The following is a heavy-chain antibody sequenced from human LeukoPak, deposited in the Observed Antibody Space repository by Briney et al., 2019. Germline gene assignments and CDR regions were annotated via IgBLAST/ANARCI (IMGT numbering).Heavy chain of an antibody. J-gene: IGHJ4*02. D-gene: IGHD3-10*01. V-gene: IGHV4-59*12. CDR2: IYYSGST. Sequence: SETLSLTCTVSGGSISSYYWSWIRQPPGKGLEWIGYIYYSGSTNYNPSLKSRVTISVDTSKNQFSLKLSSVTAADTAVYYCARESSGVLLWFGELLIDYWGQGTLVTVSS. CDR3: ARESSGVLLWFGELLIDY. CDR1: GGSISSYY.